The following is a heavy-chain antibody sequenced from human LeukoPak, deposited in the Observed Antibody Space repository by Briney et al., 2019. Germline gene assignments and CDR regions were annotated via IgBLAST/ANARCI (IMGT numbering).Heavy chain of an antibody. D-gene: IGHD3-22*01. CDR1: GYTFTSYY. V-gene: IGHV1-46*01. Sequence: ASVKVSCKASGYTFTSYYMHWVRQAPGQGLEWMGIINPSGGSTSYAQKFQGRVTMTRDTSTSTVYIELSSLRSEDTAVYYCARIGEYYYDSSGSVDYWGQGTLVTVSS. J-gene: IGHJ4*02. CDR3: ARIGEYYYDSSGSVDY. CDR2: INPSGGST.